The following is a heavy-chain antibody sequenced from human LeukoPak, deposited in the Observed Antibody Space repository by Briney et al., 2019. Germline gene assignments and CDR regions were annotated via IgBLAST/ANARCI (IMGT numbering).Heavy chain of an antibody. D-gene: IGHD3-10*01. J-gene: IGHJ4*02. V-gene: IGHV3-23*01. CDR1: GFTFSSYA. Sequence: GGSLRLSCAASGFTFSSYAMSWVRQAPGKGLEWVSAISGSGGSTYYADSVKGRFTISRDNSKNTLYLQMNSLRAEDTAVYYCARGVYGSGSAADYWGQGTVVTVSS. CDR3: ARGVYGSGSAADY. CDR2: ISGSGGST.